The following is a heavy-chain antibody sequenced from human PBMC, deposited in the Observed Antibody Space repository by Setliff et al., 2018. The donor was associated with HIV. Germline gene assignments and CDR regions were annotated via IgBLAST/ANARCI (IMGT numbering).Heavy chain of an antibody. D-gene: IGHD3-9*01. CDR3: ARVGGPYYDLLTGYYGAVDY. Sequence: SVKVSCKASGGTFSSYAISWVRQAPGQGLEWMGGIIPIFGTANYAQKFQGRVPITADESTSTAYMELSSLRSEDTAVYYCARVGGPYYDLLTGYYGAVDYWGQGTLVTVSS. J-gene: IGHJ4*02. V-gene: IGHV1-69*13. CDR1: GGTFSSYA. CDR2: IIPIFGTA.